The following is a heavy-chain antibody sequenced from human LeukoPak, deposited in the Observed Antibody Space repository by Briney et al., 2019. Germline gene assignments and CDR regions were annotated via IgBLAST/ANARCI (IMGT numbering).Heavy chain of an antibody. CDR3: ARAGTLYSYGRKFDY. CDR2: INHSGST. Sequence: SETLSLTCAVYGGSFSGYYWSWIRQPPGKGLEWIGEINHSGSTNYNPSLKSRVTISVDTSKNQFSLKLSSVTAADTAVYYCARAGTLYSYGRKFDYWGQGTLVTVSS. D-gene: IGHD5-18*01. CDR1: GGSFSGYY. J-gene: IGHJ4*02. V-gene: IGHV4-34*01.